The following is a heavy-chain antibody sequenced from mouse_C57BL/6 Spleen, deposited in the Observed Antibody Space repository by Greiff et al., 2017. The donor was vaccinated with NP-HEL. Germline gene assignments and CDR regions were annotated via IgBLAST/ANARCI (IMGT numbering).Heavy chain of an antibody. CDR2: IYPGSGST. CDR1: GYTFTSYW. CDR3: ASRALYGNYEGYFDY. J-gene: IGHJ2*01. V-gene: IGHV1-55*01. D-gene: IGHD2-1*01. Sequence: VQLQQPGAELVKPGASVKMSCKASGYTFTSYWITWVKQRPGQGLEWIGDIYPGSGSTNYNEKFKSKATLTVDTSSSTAYMQLSSLTSEDSAVYYCASRALYGNYEGYFDYWGQGTTLTVSS.